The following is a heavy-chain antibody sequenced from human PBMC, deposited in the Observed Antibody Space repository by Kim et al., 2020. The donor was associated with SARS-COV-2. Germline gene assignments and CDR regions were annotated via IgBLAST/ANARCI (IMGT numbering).Heavy chain of an antibody. J-gene: IGHJ6*02. V-gene: IGHV1-69*01. CDR3: ARGITVGYYYGMDV. D-gene: IGHD1-26*01. Sequence: AQQFQGRVTITADESTSTAYMELSSLRSEDTAVYYCARGITVGYYYGMDVWGQGTTVTVSS.